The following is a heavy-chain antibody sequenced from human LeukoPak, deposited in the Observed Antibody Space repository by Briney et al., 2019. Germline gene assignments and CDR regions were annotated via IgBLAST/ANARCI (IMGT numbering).Heavy chain of an antibody. CDR2: IIPIFGTA. D-gene: IGHD1-26*01. J-gene: IGHJ6*02. CDR1: GGTFSSYA. Sequence: SVKVSCKASGGTFSSYAISWVRQAPGQGLEWMGGIIPIFGTANYAQRFQGRVTITADESTSTAYMELSSLRSEDTAVYYCARGSGSYRTYYYYGMDVWGQGTTVTVSS. CDR3: ARGSGSYRTYYYYGMDV. V-gene: IGHV1-69*01.